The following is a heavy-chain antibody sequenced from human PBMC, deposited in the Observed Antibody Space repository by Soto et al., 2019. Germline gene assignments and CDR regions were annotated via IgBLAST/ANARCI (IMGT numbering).Heavy chain of an antibody. J-gene: IGHJ4*02. D-gene: IGHD6-13*01. Sequence: ESGGGVVQPGRSLRLSCAASGFTFSSYAMHWVRQAPGKGLEWVAVISYDGSNKYYADSVKDRFTISRDNSKNTLYLQMNSLRAEDTAVYYCASWPGIAAAGDYWGQGTLVTVSS. V-gene: IGHV3-30-3*01. CDR1: GFTFSSYA. CDR3: ASWPGIAAAGDY. CDR2: ISYDGSNK.